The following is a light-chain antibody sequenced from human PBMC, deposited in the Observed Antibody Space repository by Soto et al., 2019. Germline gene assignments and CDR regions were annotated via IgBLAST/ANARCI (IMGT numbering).Light chain of an antibody. J-gene: IGLJ1*01. CDR2: EVS. CDR1: SNDVGAYNR. Sequence: QSVLTQPASVSGSPGQSITISCTGTSNDVGAYNRVSWYQQHSGKAPKLMIYEVSNRPSGVSNRFSGSKSGNTASLTISRLQPEDEADYYCLSYTTSSSYVFGTGTKLTVL. CDR3: LSYTTSSSYV. V-gene: IGLV2-14*01.